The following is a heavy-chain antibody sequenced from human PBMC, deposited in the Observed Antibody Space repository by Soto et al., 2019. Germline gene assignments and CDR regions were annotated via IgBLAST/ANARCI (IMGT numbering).Heavy chain of an antibody. CDR1: GFTFSSYG. CDR2: ISYDGSNK. V-gene: IGHV3-30*18. CDR3: AKDTGYSSGWGDYYYGMDV. Sequence: GGSLRLSCAASGFTFSSYGMHWVRQAPGKGLEWVAVISYDGSNKYYADSVKGRFTISRDNSKNTLYLQMNSLRAEDTAVYYCAKDTGYSSGWGDYYYGMDVWGRGTTVTVSS. J-gene: IGHJ6*02. D-gene: IGHD6-19*01.